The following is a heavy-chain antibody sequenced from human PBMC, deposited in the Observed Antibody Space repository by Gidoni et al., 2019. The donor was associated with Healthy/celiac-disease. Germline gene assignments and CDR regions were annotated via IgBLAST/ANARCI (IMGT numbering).Heavy chain of an antibody. J-gene: IGHJ3*02. CDR2: IYTSGST. Sequence: QVQLQESGPGLVKPSQTLSLTCTVSGGSISSGSYHWSWIRQPAGKGLEWIGRIYTSGSTNYNPSLKSRVTISVDTSKNQFSLKLSSVTAADTAVYYCARDVHYCSGGSCGDAFDIWGQGTMVTVSS. D-gene: IGHD2-15*01. CDR3: ARDVHYCSGGSCGDAFDI. V-gene: IGHV4-61*02. CDR1: GGSISSGSYH.